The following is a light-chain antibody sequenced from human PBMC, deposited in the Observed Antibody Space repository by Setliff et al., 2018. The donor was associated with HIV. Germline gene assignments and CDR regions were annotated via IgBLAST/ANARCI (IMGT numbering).Light chain of an antibody. J-gene: IGLJ1*01. CDR2: EVT. CDR3: GSYAGSKSYV. CDR1: SSDVGVYNY. Sequence: QSVLTQPPSASGSSGQSVTISCTGASSDVGVYNYVSWFQQHPGKAPKLMIYEVTKRPSGVPDRFSGSKSGNTASLTVSGLQAEDEADYYCGSYAGSKSYVFGTGTKVTVL. V-gene: IGLV2-8*01.